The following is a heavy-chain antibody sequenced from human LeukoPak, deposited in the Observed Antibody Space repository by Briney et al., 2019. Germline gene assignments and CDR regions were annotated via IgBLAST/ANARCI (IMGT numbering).Heavy chain of an antibody. Sequence: PGGSLRLSCAASGFTFDDYGMTWVRQAPGKGLEWVSGINWNGDSTGYADSVKGRFTISRDNSKNSLYLQMNSLRADDTAFYHCARAGTSGFSYPHYWGQGTLVTVST. J-gene: IGHJ4*02. D-gene: IGHD5-18*01. CDR2: INWNGDST. CDR1: GFTFDDYG. V-gene: IGHV3-20*01. CDR3: ARAGTSGFSYPHY.